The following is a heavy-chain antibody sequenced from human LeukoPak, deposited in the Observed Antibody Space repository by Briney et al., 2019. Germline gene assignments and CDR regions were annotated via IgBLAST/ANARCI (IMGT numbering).Heavy chain of an antibody. CDR1: GGSISSCNYY. D-gene: IGHD3-16*02. J-gene: IGHJ4*02. Sequence: SETLSLTCTVSGGSISSCNYYWGWIRPPPGQGLEWIGSMYYSGNTDYNPSLKSRVTISVDTSKNQFYLKVNSVTAADTAVYYCARTLGWASSRYPFDRWGQGTLVTVSS. CDR3: ARTLGWASSRYPFDR. CDR2: MYYSGNT. V-gene: IGHV4-39*01.